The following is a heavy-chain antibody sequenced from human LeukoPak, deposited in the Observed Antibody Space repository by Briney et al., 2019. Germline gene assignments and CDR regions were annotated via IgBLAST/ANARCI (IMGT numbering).Heavy chain of an antibody. CDR1: GFTFDDYA. CDR3: AKDILRESYALDY. D-gene: IGHD2-2*01. CDR2: ISWNSGSI. Sequence: GGSLRLSCAASGFTFDDYAMHWVRQAPGKGLEWVSGISWNSGSIGYADSVKGRFTISRDNAKNSLYLQMNSLRAEDTALYYCAKDILRESYALDYWGQGTLVTASS. J-gene: IGHJ4*02. V-gene: IGHV3-9*01.